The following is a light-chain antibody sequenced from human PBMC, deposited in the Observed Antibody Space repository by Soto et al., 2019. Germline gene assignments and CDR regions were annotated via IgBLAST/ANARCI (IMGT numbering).Light chain of an antibody. Sequence: DIPLTQSPSFLSASVGDRVTITCRASQDVSGYLAWYQQKPGKAPKLLIYAASTLQSGVPSRFSGSGSGTEFTLTISSLQPEDFATYYCQQLNSYLYTFGQGNKREIK. CDR1: QDVSGY. V-gene: IGKV1-9*01. CDR2: AAS. J-gene: IGKJ2*01. CDR3: QQLNSYLYT.